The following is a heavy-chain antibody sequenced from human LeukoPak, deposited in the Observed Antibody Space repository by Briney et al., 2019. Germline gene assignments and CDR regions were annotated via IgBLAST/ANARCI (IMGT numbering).Heavy chain of an antibody. J-gene: IGHJ4*02. V-gene: IGHV4-39*07. Sequence: SETLSLTCTVSGGSISSSSYYWGWIRQPPGKGLEWIGSIYYSGSTYYNPSLKGRVTISVWTSKNQFSLKLSSVPAAATAVYYCARFNSGSYQHYFDYWGQGTLVTVSS. CDR3: ARFNSGSYQHYFDY. D-gene: IGHD1-26*01. CDR1: GGSISSSSYY. CDR2: IYYSGST.